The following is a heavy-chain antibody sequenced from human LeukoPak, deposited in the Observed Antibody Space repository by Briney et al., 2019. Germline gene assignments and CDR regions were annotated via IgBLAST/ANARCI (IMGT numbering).Heavy chain of an antibody. CDR2: IWYDGSNK. V-gene: IGHV3-33*08. D-gene: IGHD6-19*01. CDR1: GFTFSNYA. J-gene: IGHJ5*02. CDR3: AREAVGYSSGRRWFDP. Sequence: GASLRLSCAASGFTFSNYAMSWVRQASGKGLEWVAVIWYDGSNKYYADSVKGRFTISRDNSKNTLYLQMNSLRAEDTAVYYCAREAVGYSSGRRWFDPWGQGTLVTVSS.